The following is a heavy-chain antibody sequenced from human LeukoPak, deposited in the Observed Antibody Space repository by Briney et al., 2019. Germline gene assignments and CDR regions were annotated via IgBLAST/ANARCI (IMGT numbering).Heavy chain of an antibody. CDR2: IYYTGST. V-gene: IGHV4-59*02. Sequence: SETLSLTCTVSGGSVSDYYWSWIRQSPGKGLEWIGYIYYTGSTSYNPSLRSRVTMSADTSKNQFSLKLSSVTAADTAVYYCARALGAFDIWGQGTMVTVSS. J-gene: IGHJ3*02. CDR1: GGSVSDYY. CDR3: ARALGAFDI.